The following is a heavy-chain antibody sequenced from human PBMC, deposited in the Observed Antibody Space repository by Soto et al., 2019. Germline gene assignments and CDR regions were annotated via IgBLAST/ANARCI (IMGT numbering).Heavy chain of an antibody. V-gene: IGHV4-61*01. J-gene: IGHJ4*02. D-gene: IGHD3-9*01. CDR1: GGSVSSGSYY. CDR3: ARGNDILTGAEQSIDY. Sequence: SETLSLTCTVSGGSVSSGSYYWSWIRQPPGKGLEWIGYIYYSGSTNYNPSLKSRVTISVDTSKNQFSLKLSSVTAADTAVYYCARGNDILTGAEQSIDYWGQGTLVTVSS. CDR2: IYYSGST.